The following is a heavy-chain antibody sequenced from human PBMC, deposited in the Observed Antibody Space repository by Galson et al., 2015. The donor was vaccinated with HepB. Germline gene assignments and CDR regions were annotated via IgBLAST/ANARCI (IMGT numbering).Heavy chain of an antibody. J-gene: IGHJ4*02. CDR1: GFSITTNY. V-gene: IGHV3-66*01. Sequence: SLRLSCAASGFSITTNYMNWVRQAPGKGLEWVSVLYPTGSAKIADSVKGRFTISRDNTKNTLYLQMSILRADDTAVYYCARAAHSYSSHDSWGQGTLVTVSS. D-gene: IGHD6-13*01. CDR2: LYPTGSA. CDR3: ARAAHSYSSHDS.